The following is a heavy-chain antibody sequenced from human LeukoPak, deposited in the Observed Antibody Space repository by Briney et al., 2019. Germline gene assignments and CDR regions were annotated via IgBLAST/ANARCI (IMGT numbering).Heavy chain of an antibody. Sequence: GGSLRLSCAASGFTFSSYWMSWIRQAPGKGLEWVANIKEDGSDKNYVDSVRGRFTISRDNAKNALYLQMNSLRAEDTAVYYCGREVQGGGDSRESHWGQGTLVTVSS. J-gene: IGHJ4*02. D-gene: IGHD4-23*01. CDR1: GFTFSSYW. CDR3: GREVQGGGDSRESH. V-gene: IGHV3-7*04. CDR2: IKEDGSDK.